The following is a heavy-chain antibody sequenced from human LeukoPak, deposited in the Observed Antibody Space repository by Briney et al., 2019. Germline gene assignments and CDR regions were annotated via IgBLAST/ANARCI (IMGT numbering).Heavy chain of an antibody. Sequence: GGTLRLSCAASGFTFSNAWMSWVRQAPGKGLEWVGRIKSKTDGGTTDYAAPVKGRFTISRDDSKNTLYLQMNSLKTEDTAVYYCTTDRGYCGGDCSPPWGQGTLVTVSS. CDR1: GFTFSNAW. J-gene: IGHJ5*02. CDR2: IKSKTDGGTT. CDR3: TTDRGYCGGDCSPP. V-gene: IGHV3-15*01. D-gene: IGHD2-21*02.